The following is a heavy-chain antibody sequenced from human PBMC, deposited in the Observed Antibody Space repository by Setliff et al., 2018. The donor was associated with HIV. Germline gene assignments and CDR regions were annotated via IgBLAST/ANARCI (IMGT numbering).Heavy chain of an antibody. CDR3: AKHRDFGSGSYFDH. D-gene: IGHD3-10*01. V-gene: IGHV3-23*01. J-gene: IGHJ4*02. CDR2: TSGSGVGT. CDR1: GFTFSSYV. Sequence: GESLKISCAAPGFTFSSYVMSWVRQAPGKGLEWVSATSGSGVGTYYADSVKGRFTISRDNSKNTLYLQMNSLRAEDTAVYYCAKHRDFGSGSYFDHWGQGTKVTVSS.